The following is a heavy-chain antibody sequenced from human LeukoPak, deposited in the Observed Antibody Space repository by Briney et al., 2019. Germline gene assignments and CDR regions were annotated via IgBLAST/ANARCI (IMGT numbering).Heavy chain of an antibody. CDR3: ARTPTTAGMDV. D-gene: IGHD4-17*01. CDR2: IWYDGSNK. V-gene: IGHV3-33*01. J-gene: IGHJ6*02. CDR1: GFTFSSYG. Sequence: GGSLRLSCAASGFTFSSYGMHWVRQAPGKGLEWVAVIWYDGSNKYYADSVKCRFTISRDNSKNTLYLQMNSLRAEDTAVYYCARTPTTAGMDVWGQGTTVTVSS.